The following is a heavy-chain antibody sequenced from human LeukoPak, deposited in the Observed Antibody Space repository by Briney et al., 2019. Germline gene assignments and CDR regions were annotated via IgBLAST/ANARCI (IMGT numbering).Heavy chain of an antibody. J-gene: IGHJ5*02. Sequence: ASVKVSCKASGYTFTSYAMHWVRQAPGQRLEWMGWINAGNGNTKYSQKFQGRVTITRDTSASTAYMGLSSLRSEDTAVYYCARGDPYGDSQRFNWSDPWGQGTLVTVSS. CDR1: GYTFTSYA. CDR2: INAGNGNT. D-gene: IGHD4-17*01. V-gene: IGHV1-3*01. CDR3: ARGDPYGDSQRFNWSDP.